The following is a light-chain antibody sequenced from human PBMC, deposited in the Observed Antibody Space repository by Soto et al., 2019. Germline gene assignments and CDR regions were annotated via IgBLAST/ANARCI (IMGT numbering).Light chain of an antibody. Sequence: DIPMTQSPSSVSASVGDTVTITCRASQVISRWLAWYQHKPGRAPKLLIYKASNLQPGVPSRFSGSGSEADYTFTLTIRNLQPEDFATYYCHQASSFPLTFGGGNKVEIK. CDR1: QVISRW. CDR3: HQASSFPLT. J-gene: IGKJ4*01. CDR2: KAS. V-gene: IGKV1-12*01.